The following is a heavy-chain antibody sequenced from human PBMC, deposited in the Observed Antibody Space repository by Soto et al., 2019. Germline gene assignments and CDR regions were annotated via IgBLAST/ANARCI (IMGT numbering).Heavy chain of an antibody. J-gene: IGHJ4*02. CDR1: GFTIGDYW. CDR2: IKQDGSEK. CDR3: ARTIVVVVPDNFDH. V-gene: IGHV3-7*01. Sequence: EVQLVESGGGLVQPGGYLRLSCAASGFTIGDYWMSWVRQAPGKGLEWVANIKQDGSEKYYVDSVKGRFTISRDSAKNSLYLQMNSLRGEDTAVYYCARTIVVVVPDNFDHWGQGTLVTVSS. D-gene: IGHD3-22*01.